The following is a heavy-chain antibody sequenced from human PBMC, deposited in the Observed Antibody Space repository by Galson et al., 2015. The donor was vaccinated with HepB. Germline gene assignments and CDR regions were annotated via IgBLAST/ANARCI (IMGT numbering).Heavy chain of an antibody. CDR1: GFTFSSYS. Sequence: SLRLSCAASGFTFSSYSMNWVRQAPGKGLEWVSSISNSSSYIYYADSVKGRFTISRDNAKNSLYLQMNSLRAEDTALYYCARDLVVRGVISGHSYYYGMDVWGQGTTVTVSS. D-gene: IGHD3-10*01. CDR2: ISNSSSYI. CDR3: ARDLVVRGVISGHSYYYGMDV. J-gene: IGHJ6*02. V-gene: IGHV3-21*01.